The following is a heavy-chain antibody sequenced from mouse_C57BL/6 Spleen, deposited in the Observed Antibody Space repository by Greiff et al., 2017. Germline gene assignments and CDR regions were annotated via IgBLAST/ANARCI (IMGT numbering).Heavy chain of an antibody. CDR2: IYPRDGST. D-gene: IGHD1-1*01. V-gene: IGHV1-78*01. Sequence: VQLKESDAELVKPGASVKISCKVSGYTFTDHTIHWMKQRPEQGLEWIGYIYPRDGSTKYNEKFKGKATLTADNSSSTAYMQLNSLTSEDSAVYFCARRRDYYYGSTGYFDVWGTGTTVTVSS. J-gene: IGHJ1*03. CDR1: GYTFTDHT. CDR3: ARRRDYYYGSTGYFDV.